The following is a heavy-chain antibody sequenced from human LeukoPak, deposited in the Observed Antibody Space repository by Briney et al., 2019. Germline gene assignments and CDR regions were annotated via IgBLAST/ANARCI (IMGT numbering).Heavy chain of an antibody. CDR2: INPNSGGT. V-gene: IGHV1-2*02. CDR1: GYTFTGYY. Sequence: ASVKVSCKASGYTFTGYYMHWGRQAPGQGLVWMGWINPNSGGTNYAQKFQGRVTMTRDASISTAYMELSRLRSDDTAVYYCARVALTGTTSFDYWGQGTLVTVSS. CDR3: ARVALTGTTSFDY. J-gene: IGHJ4*02. D-gene: IGHD1-20*01.